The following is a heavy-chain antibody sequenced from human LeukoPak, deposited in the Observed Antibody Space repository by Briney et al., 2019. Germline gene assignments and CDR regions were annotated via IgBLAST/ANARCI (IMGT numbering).Heavy chain of an antibody. CDR1: GFTFSSYA. Sequence: GGSLRLSCAVSGFTFSSYAMSWVRQAPGKGLEWVSGISGSGGSTYYADSVKGRFTISRDNSKNTLYLQMNSLRAEDTAVYYCARVSDYSNYFDYWGQGTLVTVSS. D-gene: IGHD4-11*01. J-gene: IGHJ4*02. CDR2: ISGSGGST. CDR3: ARVSDYSNYFDY. V-gene: IGHV3-23*01.